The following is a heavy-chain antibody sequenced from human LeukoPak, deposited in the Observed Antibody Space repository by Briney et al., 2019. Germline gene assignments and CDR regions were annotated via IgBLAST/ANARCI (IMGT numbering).Heavy chain of an antibody. CDR1: GGSFSGYY. D-gene: IGHD6-19*01. V-gene: IGHV4-34*01. CDR3: ARGAGYSSGWNRSGGWFDP. Sequence: SETLSLTCAVYGGSFSGYYWSWIRQPPGKGLEWIGEINHSGSTNYNPSLKSRVTISVDTSKNQFSLKLSSVTAADTAVYYCARGAGYSSGWNRSGGWFDPWGQGTLVTVSS. J-gene: IGHJ5*02. CDR2: INHSGST.